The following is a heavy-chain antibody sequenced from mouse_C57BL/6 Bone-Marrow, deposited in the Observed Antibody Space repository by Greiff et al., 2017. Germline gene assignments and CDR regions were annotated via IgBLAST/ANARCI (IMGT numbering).Heavy chain of an antibody. J-gene: IGHJ2*02. CDR1: GYTFTSYN. V-gene: IGHV1-12*01. CDR3: SRGIDYNGSIRGIDY. D-gene: IGHD1-1*01. Sequence: VQLQQSGAELVRPGASVKMSCKASGYTFTSYNMHWVKQTPRQGLEWIGAIYPGDGDTSYNQKFKGKATLTVDKSSSTAYMQLSSLTSEYSAVYFCSRGIDYNGSIRGIDYWGQGTSLTVSS. CDR2: IYPGDGDT.